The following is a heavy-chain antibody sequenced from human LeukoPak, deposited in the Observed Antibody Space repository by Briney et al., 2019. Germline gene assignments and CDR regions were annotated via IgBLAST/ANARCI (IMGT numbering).Heavy chain of an antibody. J-gene: IGHJ4*02. D-gene: IGHD3-10*02. Sequence: MSGGSLRLSCAASGFTFSSYSMNWVRQAPGKGLEWVSSISSSSSYIYYADSVKGRFTISRDNAKNSLYLQMDSLRAEDTAVYYCARDKGMFGEWDYWGQGTLVIVSS. CDR1: GFTFSSYS. CDR3: ARDKGMFGEWDY. CDR2: ISSSSSYI. V-gene: IGHV3-21*01.